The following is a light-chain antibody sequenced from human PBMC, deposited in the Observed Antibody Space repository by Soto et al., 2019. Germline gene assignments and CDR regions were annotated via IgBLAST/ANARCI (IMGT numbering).Light chain of an antibody. CDR2: KAS. CDR1: HSISAW. Sequence: DIQMTQSPSTLSASVGDRVTITCRASHSISAWLAWYQQKPGKAPKLLIYKASTLDSWVPSRFSGRGSGTQFTLTNSSPLPDDFATYYCHQYHSFFYYTFGQGTKLQIK. J-gene: IGKJ2*01. CDR3: HQYHSFFYYT. V-gene: IGKV1-5*03.